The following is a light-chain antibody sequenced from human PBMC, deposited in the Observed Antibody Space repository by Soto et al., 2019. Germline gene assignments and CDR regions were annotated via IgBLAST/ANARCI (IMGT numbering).Light chain of an antibody. V-gene: IGKV3-11*01. J-gene: IGKJ3*01. CDR1: QTVSFY. CDR3: EQRSNGPPFT. Sequence: EIVLTQSPATLSLSPGERATLSCRASQTVSFYLAWYQQKPGQAPRLLIYDASKRATATPARFSGSGSGTDFPLTISSLEPADFAASYCEQRSNGPPFTFGPGTKVDIK. CDR2: DAS.